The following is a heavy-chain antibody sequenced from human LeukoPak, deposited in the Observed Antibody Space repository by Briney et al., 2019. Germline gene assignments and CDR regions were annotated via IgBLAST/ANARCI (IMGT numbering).Heavy chain of an antibody. D-gene: IGHD6-6*01. CDR2: INTDGSST. V-gene: IGHV3-74*01. Sequence: GGSLRLSCAASGFTSSSYWMHWVRQPPGKGLVWVSHINTDGSSTTYAGSVRGRFTISRDNAKNSLYLQMNSLRAEDTAVYYCARERAQAARPYYYYYYMDVWGKGTTVTVSS. CDR3: ARERAQAARPYYYYYYMDV. J-gene: IGHJ6*03. CDR1: GFTSSSYW.